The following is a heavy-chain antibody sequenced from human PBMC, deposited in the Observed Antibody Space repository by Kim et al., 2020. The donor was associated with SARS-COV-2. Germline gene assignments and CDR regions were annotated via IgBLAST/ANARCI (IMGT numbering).Heavy chain of an antibody. V-gene: IGHV6-1*01. CDR2: TYYRSKWYN. J-gene: IGHJ4*02. Sequence: SQTLSLTCAISGDSVSSNSAAWNWIRQSPSRGLEWLGRTYYRSKWYNDYAVSVKSRITINPDTSKNQFSLQLNSVTPEDTAVYYCARDPLTDIAAAGPFDYWGQGTLVTVSS. CDR3: ARDPLTDIAAAGPFDY. D-gene: IGHD6-13*01. CDR1: GDSVSSNSAA.